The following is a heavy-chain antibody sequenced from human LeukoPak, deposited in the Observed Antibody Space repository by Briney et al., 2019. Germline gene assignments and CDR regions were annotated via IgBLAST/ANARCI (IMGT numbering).Heavy chain of an antibody. D-gene: IGHD6-13*01. Sequence: GASVKVSCKASGYTFTSYGISWVRQAPGQGLEWMGWISAYNGNTNYAQKLQGRVTMTTDTSTSTAYMELSSLRSEDTAVYYCARGSPNRGYSRGTNFDYWGQGTLVTVSS. CDR1: GYTFTSYG. V-gene: IGHV1-18*01. CDR2: ISAYNGNT. CDR3: ARGSPNRGYSRGTNFDY. J-gene: IGHJ4*02.